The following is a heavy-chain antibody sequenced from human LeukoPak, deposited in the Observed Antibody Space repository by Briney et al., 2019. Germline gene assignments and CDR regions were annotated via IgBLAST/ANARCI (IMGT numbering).Heavy chain of an antibody. CDR3: ARGSGVRFLEWLYYFDY. J-gene: IGHJ4*02. V-gene: IGHV4-38-2*02. Sequence: SETLSLTCTVSGYSTSSGYYWGWIRQPPGKGLEWIGSIYHSGSTYYNPSLKSRVTISVDTSKNQFSLKLSSVTAADTAVYYCARGSGVRFLEWLYYFDYWGQGTLVTVSS. D-gene: IGHD3-3*01. CDR1: GYSTSSGYY. CDR2: IYHSGST.